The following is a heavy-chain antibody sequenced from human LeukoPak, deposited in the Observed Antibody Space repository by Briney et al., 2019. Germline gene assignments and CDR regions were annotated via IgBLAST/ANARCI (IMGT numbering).Heavy chain of an antibody. D-gene: IGHD6-6*01. CDR1: GFSFCDYA. CDR2: ISYGGTKE. Sequence: GGSLRLSCAASGFSFCDYALHWVRQAPGKGLEWVAVISYGGTKEYYADSVKGRFTISKDNSKNTLYLQMNSLRHEDTAVYYCARNKPITAFFGMDVWGQGTTVIVSS. J-gene: IGHJ6*02. CDR3: ARNKPITAFFGMDV. V-gene: IGHV3-30*04.